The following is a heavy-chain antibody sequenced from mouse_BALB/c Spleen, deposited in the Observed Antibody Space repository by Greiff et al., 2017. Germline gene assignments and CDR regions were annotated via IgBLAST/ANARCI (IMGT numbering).Heavy chain of an antibody. CDR3: ARSPLLLRSWFAY. CDR2: ISYSGST. Sequence: EVKLQESGPSLVKPSQTLSLTCSVTGDSITSGYWNWIRKFPGNKLEYMGYISYSGSTYYNPSLKSRISITRDTSKNQYYLQLNSVTTEDTATYYCARSPLLLRSWFAYWGQGTLVTVSA. V-gene: IGHV3-8*02. CDR1: GDSITSGY. D-gene: IGHD1-1*01. J-gene: IGHJ3*01.